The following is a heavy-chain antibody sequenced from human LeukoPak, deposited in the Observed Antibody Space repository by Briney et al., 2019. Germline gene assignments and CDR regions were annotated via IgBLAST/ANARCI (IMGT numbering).Heavy chain of an antibody. CDR2: IICSGSNI. Sequence: QTGGSLTLSCAASGFTFSSYEMIWVRQAPGKGLEGVSYIICSGSNIYYAHSVKRRFTLSRENDKHSLYLKVHRLRAEDTAVYYCAELGITMIGGVWGKGTTVTISS. V-gene: IGHV3-48*03. CDR3: AELGITMIGGV. CDR1: GFTFSSYE. J-gene: IGHJ6*04. D-gene: IGHD3-10*02.